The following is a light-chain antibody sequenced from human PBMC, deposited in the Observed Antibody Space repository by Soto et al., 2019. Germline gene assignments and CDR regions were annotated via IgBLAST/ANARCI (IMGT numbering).Light chain of an antibody. V-gene: IGKV1-5*01. CDR3: LQHNTYPRT. Sequence: DIQMTQSPSTLPASVGDRVTITCRASQSISNWLAWYQQKPGTAPKVLIYHASNLQSGVPSRFSGSGSGTEFTLTISSLQPDDSATYFCLQHNTYPRTFGQGTKVDIK. J-gene: IGKJ1*01. CDR1: QSISNW. CDR2: HAS.